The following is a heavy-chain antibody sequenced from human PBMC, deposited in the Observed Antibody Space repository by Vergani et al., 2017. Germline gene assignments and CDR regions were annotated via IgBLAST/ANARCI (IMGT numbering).Heavy chain of an antibody. CDR1: GFTFSSYW. J-gene: IGHJ6*03. CDR2: IKQDGSEK. CDR3: ASTGSLWDDYYMDF. D-gene: IGHD3-10*01. V-gene: IGHV3-7*01. Sequence: EVQLVESGGGLVQPGGSLRLSCAASGFTFSSYWMSWVRQAPGKGLEWVANIKQDGSEKYYVDSVKGRFTISRDNAKNSLYLQMNSLRAEDTAVYYCASTGSLWDDYYMDFWGKGTTVTVSS.